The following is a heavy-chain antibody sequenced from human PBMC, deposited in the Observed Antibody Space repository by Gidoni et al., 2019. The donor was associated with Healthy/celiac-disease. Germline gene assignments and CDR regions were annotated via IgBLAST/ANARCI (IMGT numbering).Heavy chain of an antibody. V-gene: IGHV3-73*01. CDR3: TNLLQMATIGLEGY. Sequence: EVQLVESGGGLVRPGGALKLACAAPGPAFSGSAMHWVRPASGRGLEGVGRIRSKANSYATAYAASVKGRFTISRDDSKNTAYLQMNSLKTEDTAVYYCTNLLQMATIGLEGYWGQGTLVPVSS. CDR1: GPAFSGSA. D-gene: IGHD5-12*01. J-gene: IGHJ4*02. CDR2: IRSKANSYAT.